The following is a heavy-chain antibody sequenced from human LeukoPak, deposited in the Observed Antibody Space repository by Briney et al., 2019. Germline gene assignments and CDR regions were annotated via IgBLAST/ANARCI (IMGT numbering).Heavy chain of an antibody. V-gene: IGHV4-61*01. CDR3: ARDVGYCSSTSCAWVTDY. Sequence: PSETLSLTCTVSGGSVSSGSYYWSWIRQPPGKGLEWIGYIYYSGSTNYNPSLKGRVTISVDTSKNQFSLKLSSVTAADTAVYYCARDVGYCSSTSCAWVTDYWGQGTLVTVSS. CDR1: GGSVSSGSYY. CDR2: IYYSGST. J-gene: IGHJ4*02. D-gene: IGHD2-2*01.